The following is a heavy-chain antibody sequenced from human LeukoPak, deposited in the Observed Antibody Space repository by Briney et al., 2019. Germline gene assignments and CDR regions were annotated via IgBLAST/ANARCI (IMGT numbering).Heavy chain of an antibody. D-gene: IGHD3-22*01. CDR2: INPSGGST. CDR3: ARVLPYYYDSSGYYYHNWFDP. CDR1: GYTFTSYY. V-gene: IGHV1-46*01. Sequence: ASVNVSCKASGYTFTSYYMHWVRQAPRQGLEWMGIINPSGGSTSYAQKFQGRVTMTRDTSTSTVYMELSSLRSEDTAVYYCARVLPYYYDSSGYYYHNWFDPWGQGTLVTVSS. J-gene: IGHJ5*02.